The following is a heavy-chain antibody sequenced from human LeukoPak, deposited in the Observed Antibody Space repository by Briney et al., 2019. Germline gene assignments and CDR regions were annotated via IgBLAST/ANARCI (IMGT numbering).Heavy chain of an antibody. CDR1: GGSISSYY. D-gene: IGHD3-10*01. CDR2: IYYSGST. J-gene: IGHJ3*02. CDR3: ARDMVRGFDI. V-gene: IGHV4-59*01. Sequence: SETLSLTCTVSGGSISSYYWSWIRQPPGKGLEWIGYIYYSGSTNYNPSLKSRVTISVDTSKNQFSLKLSSVTAADTAVYYCARDMVRGFDIWSQGTMVTVSS.